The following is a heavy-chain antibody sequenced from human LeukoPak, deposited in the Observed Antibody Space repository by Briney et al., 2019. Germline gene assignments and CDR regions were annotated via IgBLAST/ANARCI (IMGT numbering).Heavy chain of an antibody. V-gene: IGHV3-11*04. CDR1: GFTFSDYY. Sequence: PGGSLRLSCAASGFTFSDYYMSWIRQAPGKGLEWVSYISSNSDSIYYADSVKGRFTISRDNAKNSLYLQMNSLRAEDTAVYYCARDPIVVVPAAILNYYYYGMDVWGQGTTVTVSS. D-gene: IGHD2-2*01. J-gene: IGHJ6*02. CDR2: ISSNSDSI. CDR3: ARDPIVVVPAAILNYYYYGMDV.